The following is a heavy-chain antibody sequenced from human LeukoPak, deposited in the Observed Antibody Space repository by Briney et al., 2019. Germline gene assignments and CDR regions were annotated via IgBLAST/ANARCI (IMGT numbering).Heavy chain of an antibody. J-gene: IGHJ4*02. CDR3: AKYGNSGWVIDN. CDR1: GGSIGNNY. D-gene: IGHD6-19*01. Sequence: SETLSLTCTVSGGSIGNNYWTWIRPPPGKGLEYIGYIYYTGATNYNPSLTSRCTISVDTPKSQFSLKLRSVTASDTAVYFCAKYGNSGWVIDNWGQGALVTVSS. V-gene: IGHV4-59*08. CDR2: IYYTGAT.